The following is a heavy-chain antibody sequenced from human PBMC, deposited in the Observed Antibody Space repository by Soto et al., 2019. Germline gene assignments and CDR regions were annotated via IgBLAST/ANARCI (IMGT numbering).Heavy chain of an antibody. CDR2: IHYSGST. J-gene: IGHJ4*02. Sequence: PSETLSLTCTVSGGSISSGDYYWSWIRQPPGKGLEWIGYIHYSGSTYYNPSLKRRVTISVDTSKNQFSLKLSSVTAADTAVYYCAREAPMATIDPLIWGQGTLVTVSS. CDR3: AREAPMATIDPLI. CDR1: GGSISSGDYY. V-gene: IGHV4-30-4*01. D-gene: IGHD5-12*01.